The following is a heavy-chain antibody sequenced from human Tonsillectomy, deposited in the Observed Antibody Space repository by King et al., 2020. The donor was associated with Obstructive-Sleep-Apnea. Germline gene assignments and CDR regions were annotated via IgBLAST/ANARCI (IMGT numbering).Heavy chain of an antibody. V-gene: IGHV3-73*01. CDR1: GFTFSDST. D-gene: IGHD3-10*01. CDR2: IRNKANNYAT. CDR3: ITGGLLWFGEPRD. J-gene: IGHJ4*02. Sequence: VQLVESGGGLVQPGGSLRLSCAASGFTFSDSTIHWVRQAAGKGLEWVGRIRNKANNYATAYGESGKGRFTISRDDSKNTAYLQMNSLKTDDTAAYYCITGGLLWFGEPRDWGQGTLVTVSS.